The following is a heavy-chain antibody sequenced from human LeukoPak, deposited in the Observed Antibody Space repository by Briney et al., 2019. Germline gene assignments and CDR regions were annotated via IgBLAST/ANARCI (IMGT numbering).Heavy chain of an antibody. D-gene: IGHD5-12*01. Sequence: GGSLRLSCTASGFTFGDYAMSWFRQAPGKGLEWVGRIKSKTDGGTTDYAAPVKGRFTISRDDSKNTLYLQMNSLKTEDTAVYYCTTRGSGDIDRWGQGTMVTVSS. V-gene: IGHV3-15*01. CDR1: GFTFGDYA. CDR3: TTRGSGDIDR. J-gene: IGHJ3*01. CDR2: IKSKTDGGTT.